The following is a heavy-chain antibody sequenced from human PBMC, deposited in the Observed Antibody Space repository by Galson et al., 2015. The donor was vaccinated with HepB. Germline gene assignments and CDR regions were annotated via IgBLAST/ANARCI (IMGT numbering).Heavy chain of an antibody. J-gene: IGHJ4*02. CDR3: VRDSVSGDSDNFGF. V-gene: IGHV3-7*01. D-gene: IGHD4-17*01. CDR1: GFTFSSYW. Sequence: SLRLSCAASGFTFSSYWMSWVRQAPGQGLEWVANIKQDGSEKYYVDSVKGRFTISRDNAKNSLYLQMNSLRAEDTAVYYCVRDSVSGDSDNFGFWGQGTLVTVSS. CDR2: IKQDGSEK.